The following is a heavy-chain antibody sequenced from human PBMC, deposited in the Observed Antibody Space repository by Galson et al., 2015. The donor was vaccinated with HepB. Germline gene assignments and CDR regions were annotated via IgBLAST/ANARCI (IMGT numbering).Heavy chain of an antibody. J-gene: IGHJ6*02. Sequence: SLRLSCAASGFTFSDYYMSWIRQAPGKGLEWVSYISSSGSTIYYADSVKGRFTISRDNAKNSLYLQMNSLRAEDTAVYYCAREPVIVVVPAAILSSYGMDVWGQGTTVTVSS. D-gene: IGHD2-2*02. V-gene: IGHV3-11*01. CDR3: AREPVIVVVPAAILSSYGMDV. CDR2: ISSSGSTI. CDR1: GFTFSDYY.